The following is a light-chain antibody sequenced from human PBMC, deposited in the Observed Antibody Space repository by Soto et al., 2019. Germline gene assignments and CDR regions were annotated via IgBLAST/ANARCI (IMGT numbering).Light chain of an antibody. J-gene: IGLJ3*02. CDR2: DNH. CDR3: ASWDNSLNGLV. CDR1: SSNIGRDT. Sequence: QSVLTQPPSASGTPGQRVIISCSGSSSNIGRDTVNWYQQLPGTAPKVVIYDNHQRPSGVPDRFSGSKSGTSASLGISGLQPEDEADYYCASWDNSLNGLVFGGGTKVTVL. V-gene: IGLV1-44*01.